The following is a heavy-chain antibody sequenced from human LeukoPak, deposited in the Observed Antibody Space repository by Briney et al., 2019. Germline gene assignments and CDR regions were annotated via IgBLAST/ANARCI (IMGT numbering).Heavy chain of an antibody. CDR1: GYTFTSYY. V-gene: IGHV1-46*01. J-gene: IGHJ6*03. D-gene: IGHD5-24*01. Sequence: ASVKVSCKASGYTFTSYYMHWVRQAPGQGLEWMGIINPSGGSTSYAQKFQGRVTMTRDMSTSTVYMELSSLRSEDTAVYYCATADGRWLQFKPYYYYYMDVWGKGTTVTVSS. CDR3: ATADGRWLQFKPYYYYYMDV. CDR2: INPSGGST.